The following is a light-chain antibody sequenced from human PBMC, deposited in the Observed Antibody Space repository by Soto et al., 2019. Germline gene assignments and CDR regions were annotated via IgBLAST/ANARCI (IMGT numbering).Light chain of an antibody. CDR3: QQFSRPPLT. V-gene: IGKV3-20*01. J-gene: IGKJ4*01. CDR2: RTF. CDR1: QSIASSY. Sequence: EIALTQSPGTLSLSPGERATLSCRASQSIASSYLAWDQQKPGQPPRLLLYRTFNRATGIPDRVSGSGSGTDFTLSISRLEPEDFAVYFCQQFSRPPLTFGGGTKVEI.